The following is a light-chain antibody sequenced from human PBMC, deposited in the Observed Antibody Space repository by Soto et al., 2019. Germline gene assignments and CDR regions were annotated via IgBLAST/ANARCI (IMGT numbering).Light chain of an antibody. CDR1: SSDVGANNY. V-gene: IGLV2-8*01. Sequence: QSAPTQPPSASGSPGQSVTISCTGTSSDVGANNYVSWNQQHPGKAPKLMIYEVTKRPSGVPDRFSGSKSGNTASLTVSGLQAEDEADYYCSSYAGTNRVFGTGTKLTVL. CDR2: EVT. J-gene: IGLJ1*01. CDR3: SSYAGTNRV.